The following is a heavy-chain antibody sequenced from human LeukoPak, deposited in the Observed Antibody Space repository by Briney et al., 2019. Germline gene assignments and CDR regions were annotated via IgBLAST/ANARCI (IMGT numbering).Heavy chain of an antibody. V-gene: IGHV4-30-4*01. CDR3: ARAESDFYYFGY. CDR2: IYYSGST. J-gene: IGHJ4*02. Sequence: SETLSLTCTVSGGSISSGDYYWSWIRQPPGKGLEWIGYIYYSGSTYYNPSLKSRVTISVDTSKNQFSLKLSSVTAADTAVYYCARAESDFYYFGYWGQGTLVTVST. CDR1: GGSISSGDYY.